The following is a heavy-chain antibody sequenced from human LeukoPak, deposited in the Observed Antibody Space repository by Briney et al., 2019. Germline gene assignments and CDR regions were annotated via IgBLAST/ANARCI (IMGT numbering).Heavy chain of an antibody. D-gene: IGHD6-19*01. CDR2: ISTYNGDT. CDR1: GYTFTDYY. CDR3: ARDPSNTSGWYIYFNY. V-gene: IGHV1-18*04. Sequence: ASVKVSCKASGYTFTDYYVHWVRQAPGQGLEWMGWISTYNGDTNYAQKFQGRVTITKDTSASTAYMELRSLRSDDTAVYYCARDPSNTSGWYIYFNYWGQGALVTVSS. J-gene: IGHJ4*02.